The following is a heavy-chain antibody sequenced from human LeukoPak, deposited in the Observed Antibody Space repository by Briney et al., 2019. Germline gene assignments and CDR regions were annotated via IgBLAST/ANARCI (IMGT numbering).Heavy chain of an antibody. V-gene: IGHV1-69*04. CDR1: GGTFSSYA. J-gene: IGHJ6*02. CDR2: IIPILGIA. CDR3: AREQYDFWSGYYPSYYYYYGMDV. Sequence: ASVKVSCKASGGTFSSYAISWVRQAPGQGLEWMGRIIPILGIANYAQKFQGRVTMTTDTSTSTAYMELRSLRSDDTAVYYCAREQYDFWSGYYPSYYYYYGMDVWGQGTTVTVSS. D-gene: IGHD3-3*01.